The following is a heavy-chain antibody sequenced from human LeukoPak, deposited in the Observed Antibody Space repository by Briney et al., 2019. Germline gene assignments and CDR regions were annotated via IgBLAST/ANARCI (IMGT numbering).Heavy chain of an antibody. J-gene: IGHJ4*02. D-gene: IGHD2-8*02. CDR2: ISYDGSKK. CDR1: GFTFGTYA. CDR3: ARGPCTGTLGYFDY. V-gene: IGHV3-30-3*01. Sequence: PGRSLKLSCAASGFTFGTYAMHWVRQAPGKGLEWVAVISYDGSKKNYADSLKGRFTTSRDNCKNTLYLQMNSLRAEDTAVYYCARGPCTGTLGYFDYWGQGTLVTVSS.